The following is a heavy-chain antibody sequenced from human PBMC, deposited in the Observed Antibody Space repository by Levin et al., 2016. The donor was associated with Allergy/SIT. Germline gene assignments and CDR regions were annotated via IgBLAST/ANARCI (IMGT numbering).Heavy chain of an antibody. Sequence: WIRQPPGKGLEWIGYIYYSGSTYYNPSLKSRVTISVDTSKNQFSLKLSSVTAADTAVYYCARVTGTPNTRNWFDPWGQGTLVTVSS. CDR3: ARVTGTPNTRNWFDP. V-gene: IGHV4-31*02. D-gene: IGHD1-20*01. CDR2: IYYSGST. J-gene: IGHJ5*02.